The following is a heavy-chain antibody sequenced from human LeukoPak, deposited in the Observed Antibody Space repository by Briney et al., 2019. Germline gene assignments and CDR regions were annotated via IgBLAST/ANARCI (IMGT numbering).Heavy chain of an antibody. CDR1: GGTFSSYA. Sequence: ASVKVSXTASGGTFSSYAISWVRQAPGQGLEWMGGIIPIFGTANYAQKFQGRVTITTDESTSTAYMELSSLRSEDTAVYYCARAGLEWLLYYFDYWGQGTLVTVSS. J-gene: IGHJ4*02. CDR3: ARAGLEWLLYYFDY. CDR2: IIPIFGTA. D-gene: IGHD3-3*01. V-gene: IGHV1-69*05.